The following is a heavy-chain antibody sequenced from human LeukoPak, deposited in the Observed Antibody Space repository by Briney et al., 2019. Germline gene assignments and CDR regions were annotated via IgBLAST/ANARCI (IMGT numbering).Heavy chain of an antibody. D-gene: IGHD3-22*01. CDR2: ISGSGGST. Sequence: GGSLRLSCAASGFTFSSYAMSWVRQAPGKGLEWVSAISGSGGSTYYADSVKGRFTISRDNSKNTLYLQMNSLRAEDTAVYYCAKDLGPNYYDSSGPRGDFDYWGQGTLVTVSS. CDR1: GFTFSSYA. CDR3: AKDLGPNYYDSSGPRGDFDY. V-gene: IGHV3-23*01. J-gene: IGHJ4*02.